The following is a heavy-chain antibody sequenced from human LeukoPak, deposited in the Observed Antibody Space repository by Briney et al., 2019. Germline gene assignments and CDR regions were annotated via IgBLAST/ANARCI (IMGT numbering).Heavy chain of an antibody. D-gene: IGHD2-15*01. CDR3: ARTRAYCSGGSCYSHYYYYGMDV. V-gene: IGHV4-34*01. CDR2: INHSGST. Sequence: SSQTLSLTCAVDGASFSGNYWSCNRQPPGKGLEWIGEINHSGSTHYNPSLKSRVTISLDTSKNEYSLKLSSVTAADTAVYYCARTRAYCSGGSCYSHYYYYGMDVWGQGTTVTVSS. J-gene: IGHJ6*02. CDR1: GASFSGNY.